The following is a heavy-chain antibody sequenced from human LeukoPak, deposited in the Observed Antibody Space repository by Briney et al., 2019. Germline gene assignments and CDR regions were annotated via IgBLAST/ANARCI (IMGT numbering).Heavy chain of an antibody. CDR2: INHSGST. V-gene: IGHV4-34*01. D-gene: IGHD1-14*01. Sequence: PSETLSLTCAVYGGSFSGYYWSWIRQPPGKGLEWIGEINHSGSTNYNPSLKSRVTISVDTSKNQFSLKLSSVTAADTAVNYCARGRGARTDGHYFDYWGQGTLVTVSS. J-gene: IGHJ4*02. CDR1: GGSFSGYY. CDR3: ARGRGARTDGHYFDY.